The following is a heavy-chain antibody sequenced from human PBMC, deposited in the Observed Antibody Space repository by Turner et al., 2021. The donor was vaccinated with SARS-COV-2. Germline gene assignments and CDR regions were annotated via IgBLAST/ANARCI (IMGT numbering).Heavy chain of an antibody. CDR1: GGSISSSSYY. CDR2: IYYSGST. D-gene: IGHD5-18*01. CDR3: ARFEYGYSYDFGFDY. Sequence: QLQLQESGPGLVKPSETLSLTCTVSGGSISSSSYYWGWIRQPPGKGLEWIGSIYYSGSTYYNPSLKSRVTISVDTSKNQFSLKLSSVTAAYTAVYYCARFEYGYSYDFGFDYWGQGTLVTVSS. V-gene: IGHV4-39*01. J-gene: IGHJ4*02.